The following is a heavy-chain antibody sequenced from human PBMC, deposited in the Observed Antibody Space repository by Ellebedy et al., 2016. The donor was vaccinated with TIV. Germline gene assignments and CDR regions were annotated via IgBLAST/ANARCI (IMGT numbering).Heavy chain of an antibody. CDR3: ARGNPMVRGVIISHLDP. CDR2: IIPIFGTA. V-gene: IGHV1-69*05. Sequence: AASVKVSCKASGGTFSSYAISWVRQAPGQGLEWMGGIIPIFGTANYAQKLQGRVTMTTDTSTSTAYMELRSLRSDDTAVYYCARGNPMVRGVIISHLDPWGQGTLVTVSS. D-gene: IGHD3-10*01. J-gene: IGHJ5*02. CDR1: GGTFSSYA.